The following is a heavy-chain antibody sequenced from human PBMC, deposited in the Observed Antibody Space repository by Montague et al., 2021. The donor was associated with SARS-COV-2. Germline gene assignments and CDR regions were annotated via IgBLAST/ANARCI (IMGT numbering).Heavy chain of an antibody. J-gene: IGHJ4*02. V-gene: IGHV4-34*01. CDR2: IHHSGST. Sequence: SETLSLTCAVYGGSFSGYYWSWIRQPPGKGLEWIGEIHHSGSTNYNPSLKSRVTISVDTSKNQFSLNVSSVTAADTAVYYCVRHGYGPVFLNDYWGQGTLVTVSS. CDR1: GGSFSGYY. CDR3: VRHGYGPVFLNDY. D-gene: IGHD5-18*01.